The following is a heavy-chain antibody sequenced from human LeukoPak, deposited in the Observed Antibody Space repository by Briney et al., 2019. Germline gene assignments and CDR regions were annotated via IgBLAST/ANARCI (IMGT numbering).Heavy chain of an antibody. D-gene: IGHD3-10*01. Sequence: GGSLRLSCAASGFTLSSYWVHWVRQPPGKGLMWLSRTNEDGSYAEYADSVKGRFTISRDNAKNTVYLQMNSLRTEGTAVYFCGRINYNGDYWGRGTLVTVFS. CDR1: GFTLSSYW. V-gene: IGHV3-74*03. CDR3: GRINYNGDY. CDR2: TNEDGSYA. J-gene: IGHJ4*02.